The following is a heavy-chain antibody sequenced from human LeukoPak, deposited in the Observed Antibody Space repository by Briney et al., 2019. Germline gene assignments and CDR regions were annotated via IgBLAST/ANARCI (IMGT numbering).Heavy chain of an antibody. Sequence: SETLSLTCTVSGGSISSYYWSWIRQPPGKGLEWIGYIYTSGSTNYNPSLKSRVTISVDTSKNQFSLKLSSVTAADTAVYYCPRLRGSPRHYYYYHYRDVWGKGTTVTVSS. CDR1: GGSISSYY. CDR2: IYTSGST. D-gene: IGHD3-16*01. V-gene: IGHV4-4*09. CDR3: PRLRGSPRHYYYYHYRDV. J-gene: IGHJ6*03.